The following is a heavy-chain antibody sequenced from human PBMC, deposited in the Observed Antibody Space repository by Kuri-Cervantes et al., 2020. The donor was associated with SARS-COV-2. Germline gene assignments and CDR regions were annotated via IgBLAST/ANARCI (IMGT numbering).Heavy chain of an antibody. D-gene: IGHD6-6*01. CDR1: GYTFTGYY. J-gene: IGHJ6*03. CDR3: ARVHEYSSSWLIPPDVHYMDV. CDR2: INPNSGGT. V-gene: IGHV1-2*02. Sequence: ASVKVSCKASGYTFTGYYMHWVRQAPGQGLEWMGWINPNSGGTNYAQKFQGRVTMTRDTSISTAYMELSRLRSDDTAVYYCARVHEYSSSWLIPPDVHYMDVWGKGTTVTVSS.